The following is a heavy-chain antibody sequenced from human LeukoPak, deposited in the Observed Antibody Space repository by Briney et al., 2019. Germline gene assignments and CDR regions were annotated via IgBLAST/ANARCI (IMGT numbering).Heavy chain of an antibody. V-gene: IGHV1-3*01. D-gene: IGHD6-6*01. CDR3: ARGLIEYSSSSVI. J-gene: IGHJ3*02. Sequence: ASVKVSCKASGYTFTSYAMHWVRQAPGQRLEWMGWINAGNGNTKYSQKFQGRVTITRDTSTSTVYMELSSLRSEDTAVYYCARGLIEYSSSSVIWGQGTMVTVSS. CDR1: GYTFTSYA. CDR2: INAGNGNT.